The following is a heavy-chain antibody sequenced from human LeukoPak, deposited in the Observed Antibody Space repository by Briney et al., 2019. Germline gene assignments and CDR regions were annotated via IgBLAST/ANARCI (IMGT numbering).Heavy chain of an antibody. J-gene: IGHJ3*02. Sequence: ASVKVSCKTSGYSFTAFYIHWVRQAPGQGLEWMGWIHPRRGDTNYAQKFQGRVTMTRDTSISTAYLDLSSLRSDDTAVYYCARDSGTLWLGEDSPIADAFDIWGQGTKVSVSS. CDR3: ARDSGTLWLGEDSPIADAFDI. CDR2: IHPRRGDT. V-gene: IGHV1-2*02. CDR1: GYSFTAFY. D-gene: IGHD3-10*01.